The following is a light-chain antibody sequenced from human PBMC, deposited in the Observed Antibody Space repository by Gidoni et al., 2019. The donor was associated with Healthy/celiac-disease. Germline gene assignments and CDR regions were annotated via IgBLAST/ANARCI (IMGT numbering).Light chain of an antibody. CDR1: QGISSY. Sequence: AIRMTQSPSSLSASTGDRVTIPCRASQGISSYLAWYQQKPGNAPKRLIYAAPALQSGVPSRFSGSGSGTDFTLTISCLQSEDFATYYCQQYYSYPPAFGQGTRLEIK. J-gene: IGKJ5*01. CDR3: QQYYSYPPA. CDR2: AAP. V-gene: IGKV1-8*01.